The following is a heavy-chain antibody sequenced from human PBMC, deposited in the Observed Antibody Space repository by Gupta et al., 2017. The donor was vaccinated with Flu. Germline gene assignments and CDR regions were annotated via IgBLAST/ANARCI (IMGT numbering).Heavy chain of an antibody. J-gene: IGHJ5*02. CDR1: G. CDR2: IWYDDSRR. Sequence: GMHWVRQAPGKGLEWVASIWYDDSRRDYACSGSDRFIIFRDTQKKTVSLQIERLSDVATATSYCARDRSIAPGNALMDAWGRGDLVTVSS. CDR3: ARDRSIAPGNALMDA. D-gene: IGHD3-10*01. V-gene: IGHV3-33*01.